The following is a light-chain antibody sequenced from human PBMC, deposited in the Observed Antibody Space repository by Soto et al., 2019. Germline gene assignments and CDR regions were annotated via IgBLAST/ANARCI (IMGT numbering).Light chain of an antibody. CDR1: QSVSSSF. Sequence: EIVLTQSPGTLSLPPGERATLSCRASQSVSSSFLAWYQQKPGQAPRLLIYGASSRATAIPDRFSGSGSGTDFTLTISRLEPEDFAVYYCQQYDSSPWTFGQGTKVDIK. CDR2: GAS. J-gene: IGKJ1*01. CDR3: QQYDSSPWT. V-gene: IGKV3-20*01.